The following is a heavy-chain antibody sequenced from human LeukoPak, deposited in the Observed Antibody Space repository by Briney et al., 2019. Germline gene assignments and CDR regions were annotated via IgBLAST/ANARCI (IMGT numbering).Heavy chain of an antibody. CDR2: ISYDGSIK. CDR3: ARGSLRVFDY. J-gene: IGHJ4*02. D-gene: IGHD4-17*01. Sequence: PGGSLRLSCAASGFTFSNYAVHWVRQAPGKGLEWVAVISYDGSIKYYADSVKGRFTISRDNSKNTLYLQMNSLRAEDTAVYYCARGSLRVFDYWGQGTLVTVSS. V-gene: IGHV3-30-3*01. CDR1: GFTFSNYA.